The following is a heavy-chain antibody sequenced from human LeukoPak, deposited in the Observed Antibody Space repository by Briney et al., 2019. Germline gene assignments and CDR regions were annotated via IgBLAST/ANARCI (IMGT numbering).Heavy chain of an antibody. J-gene: IGHJ4*02. D-gene: IGHD5-24*01. CDR3: ANTRDGHNGNYFDY. CDR1: GYTFTSYY. V-gene: IGHV1-46*01. Sequence: ASVKVSCKASGYTFTSYYMHWLRQAPGQGLEWLGRINPNGGSTSYAPKFQGRVTMTSDTSTSTVYMQLSSLRPEDTAIYYCANTRDGHNGNYFDYWGQGTLVTVSS. CDR2: INPNGGST.